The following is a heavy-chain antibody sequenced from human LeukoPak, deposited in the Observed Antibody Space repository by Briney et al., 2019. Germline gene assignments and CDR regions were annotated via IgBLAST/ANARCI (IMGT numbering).Heavy chain of an antibody. J-gene: IGHJ3*02. CDR1: GLTFSSYD. Sequence: GGSLRLSCEASGLTFSSYDMNWVRQAPGKGLEWDSSISSSSSYIYYADSVKGRFTISRDNAKNSLYLQMNSLRAEDTAVYYCAGAGGGVVVAATGDAFDIWGQGTMVTVSS. V-gene: IGHV3-21*01. CDR3: AGAGGGVVVAATGDAFDI. D-gene: IGHD2-15*01. CDR2: ISSSSSYI.